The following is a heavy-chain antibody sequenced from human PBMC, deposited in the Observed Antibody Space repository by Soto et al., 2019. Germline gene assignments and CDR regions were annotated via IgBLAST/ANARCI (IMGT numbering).Heavy chain of an antibody. J-gene: IGHJ4*02. CDR2: ISWNSGSI. Sequence: EVQLVESGGGLVQPGRSLRLSCAASGFTFDDYAMHWVRQAPGKGLEWVSGISWNSGSIGYADSVKGRFTISRDNDKNSLYLQMNSLRAEDTALYYCAKEIPAFGAVAGDFDYWGQGTLVTVSS. D-gene: IGHD6-19*01. V-gene: IGHV3-9*01. CDR1: GFTFDDYA. CDR3: AKEIPAFGAVAGDFDY.